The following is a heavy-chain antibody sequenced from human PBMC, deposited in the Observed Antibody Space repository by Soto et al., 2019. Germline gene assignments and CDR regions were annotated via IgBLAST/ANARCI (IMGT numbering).Heavy chain of an antibody. CDR1: GGTFSSYT. Sequence: QVQLVQSGAEVKKPGSSVKVSCKASGGTFSSYTISWVRQAPGQGLEWMGRIIPILGIANYAQKFQGRVTITADKPRGTAYMELRSLRSEDTAVYYGALRHYSSSWQPAGDGFDPWGQGTLVTVSS. D-gene: IGHD6-13*01. V-gene: IGHV1-69*02. CDR2: IIPILGIA. CDR3: ALRHYSSSWQPAGDGFDP. J-gene: IGHJ5*02.